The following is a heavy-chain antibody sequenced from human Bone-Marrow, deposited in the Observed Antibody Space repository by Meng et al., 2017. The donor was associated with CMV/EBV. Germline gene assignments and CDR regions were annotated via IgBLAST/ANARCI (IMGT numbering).Heavy chain of an antibody. V-gene: IGHV4-59*01. D-gene: IGHD2-15*01. J-gene: IGHJ4*02. CDR1: GGSISSYY. CDR2: IYYSGST. CDR3: ARDSRYCSGGSCRPGVDY. Sequence: SETLSLTCTVSGGSISSYYWSWIRQPPGKGLEWIGYIYYSGSTNYNPSLKSRVTISVDTSKNQFSLKLSPVTAADTAVYYCARDSRYCSGGSCRPGVDYWGQGTLVTVSS.